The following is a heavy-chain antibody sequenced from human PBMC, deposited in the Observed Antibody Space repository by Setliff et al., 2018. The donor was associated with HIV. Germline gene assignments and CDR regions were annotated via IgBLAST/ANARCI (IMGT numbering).Heavy chain of an antibody. V-gene: IGHV1-46*01. J-gene: IGHJ5*02. CDR3: ARDIGTVWHNWFDP. D-gene: IGHD3-16*02. Sequence: ASVKVSCKASGYSFTSYSMHWVRQTPGQGLEWMGVINPRSGFRIYVQKIKGRVTMTWDTSTTTIYMELHSLRSEDTAVYYCARDIGTVWHNWFDPWGQGTLVTVSS. CDR2: INPRSGFR. CDR1: GYSFTSYS.